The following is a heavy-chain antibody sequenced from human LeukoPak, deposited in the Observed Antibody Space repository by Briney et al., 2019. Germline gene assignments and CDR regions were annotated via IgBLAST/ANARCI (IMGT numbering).Heavy chain of an antibody. CDR1: GGSFSGYY. V-gene: IGHV4-34*01. J-gene: IGHJ6*03. CDR3: ARGIVGATPPYYYYYYYMDV. D-gene: IGHD1-26*01. Sequence: SETLSLTCAVYGGSFSGYYWSWIRQPPGKGLKWIGEINHSGSTNYNPSLKSRVTISVDTSKNQFSLKLSSVTAADTAVYYCARGIVGATPPYYYYYYYMDVWGKGTTVTVSS. CDR2: INHSGST.